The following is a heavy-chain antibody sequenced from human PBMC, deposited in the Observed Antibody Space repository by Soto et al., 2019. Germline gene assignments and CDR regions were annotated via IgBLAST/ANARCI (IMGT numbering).Heavy chain of an antibody. CDR2: IKGKTDGGTT. Sequence: PGGSLRLSCAASGFTFSNTWMSWVRQAPGKGLEWVGRIKGKTDGGTTDYAAPVKGRFTISRDDSKNTLYLQMNSLKTEDTAVYYCTTDLLYYYDSSGYYWAFDIWGQGTMVTVSS. CDR1: GFTFSNTW. D-gene: IGHD3-22*01. V-gene: IGHV3-15*01. J-gene: IGHJ3*02. CDR3: TTDLLYYYDSSGYYWAFDI.